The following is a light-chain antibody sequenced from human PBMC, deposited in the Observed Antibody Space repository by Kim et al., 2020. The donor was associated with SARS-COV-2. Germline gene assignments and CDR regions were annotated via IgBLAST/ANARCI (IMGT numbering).Light chain of an antibody. V-gene: IGLV3-1*01. J-gene: IGLJ2*01. CDR2: QDS. CDR1: KLGDKY. Sequence: VSPGQTASITCSGEKLGDKYACWYQPKPGQAPVLVIYQDSKRPSGIPGRFSGSNSGNTATLTISGTQAMDEADYYCQAWDSSTVVFGGGTQLTVL. CDR3: QAWDSSTVV.